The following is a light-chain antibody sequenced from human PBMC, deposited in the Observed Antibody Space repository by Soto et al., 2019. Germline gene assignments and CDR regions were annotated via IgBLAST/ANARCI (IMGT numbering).Light chain of an antibody. J-gene: IGKJ1*01. CDR2: GTS. V-gene: IGKV3-15*01. CDR1: QSVSNK. CDR3: QQYSDWPWT. Sequence: ETVITQSPATLSVSPGERATLSCRASQSVSNKLAWYQLTPGQAPRLLMYGTSTRATGVPDRFSGSGSRTEFTLTISRLLSEDFAIYYCQQYSDWPWTFGQGTKVDIK.